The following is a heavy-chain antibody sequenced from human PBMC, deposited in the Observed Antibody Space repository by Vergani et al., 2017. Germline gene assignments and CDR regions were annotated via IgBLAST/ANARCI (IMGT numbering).Heavy chain of an antibody. V-gene: IGHV3-21*01. J-gene: IGHJ4*02. CDR2: ISSSSSYI. CDR1: GFTLSSHA. Sequence: VQLEESGGGVVQPGRSLRLSCAGSGFTLSSHAMNWVRQAPGKGLEWVSSISSSSSYIYYADSVKGRFTISRDNAKNSLYLQMNSLRAEDTAVYYCATETGTTGGFDYWGQGTLVTVSS. D-gene: IGHD1-7*01. CDR3: ATETGTTGGFDY.